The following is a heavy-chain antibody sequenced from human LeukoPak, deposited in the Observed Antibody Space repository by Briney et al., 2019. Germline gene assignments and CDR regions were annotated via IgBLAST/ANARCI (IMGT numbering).Heavy chain of an antibody. CDR3: AKPTWASGSFLIDF. CDR1: GFIFSNYG. D-gene: IGHD1-26*01. J-gene: IGHJ4*02. CDR2: IWNDGSYE. V-gene: IGHV3-33*06. Sequence: GGSLRLSCAASGFIFSNYGMHWVRRAPGRGLEWVAVIWNDGSYEHYTDSVKGRFTISRDNSKNTLFLQLNSLRPEDTAVYYCAKPTWASGSFLIDFWGQGTLVTVSS.